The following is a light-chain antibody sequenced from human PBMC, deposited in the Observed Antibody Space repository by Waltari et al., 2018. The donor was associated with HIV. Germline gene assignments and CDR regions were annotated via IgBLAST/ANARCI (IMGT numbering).Light chain of an antibody. J-gene: IGKJ4*01. CDR1: QSLSRF. CDR3: QQRSNGAPLT. V-gene: IGKV3-11*01. Sequence: EVVLTQSPATLSLSPGERATLSCRASQSLSRFLAWYQQKPGQAPRLLIYDASNRATGIPGRFSGSGPGTDFTLTINSLEPEDFAVYYCQQRSNGAPLTFGGGTKVEIK. CDR2: DAS.